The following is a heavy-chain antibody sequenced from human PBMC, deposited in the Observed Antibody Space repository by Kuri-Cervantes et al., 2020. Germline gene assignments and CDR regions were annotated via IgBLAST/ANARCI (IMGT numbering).Heavy chain of an antibody. CDR2: VSWNSGSI. CDR1: GFTFDDHA. Sequence: SLKISCAASGFTFDDHAVHWFRQAPGKGLEWVSGVSWNSGSIGYADSVKGRFTVSRDNAKNSLYLQMNSLRAEDTAVYYCQGEGDGYNENYWGQGTLVTVSS. V-gene: IGHV3-9*01. D-gene: IGHD5-24*01. CDR3: QGEGDGYNENY. J-gene: IGHJ4*02.